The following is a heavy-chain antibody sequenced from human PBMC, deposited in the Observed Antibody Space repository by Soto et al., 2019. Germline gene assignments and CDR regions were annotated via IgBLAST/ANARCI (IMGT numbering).Heavy chain of an antibody. D-gene: IGHD6-13*01. V-gene: IGHV4-31*03. CDR3: ARVKSSWYASYFDY. CDR1: GGSISSGGYY. J-gene: IGHJ4*02. Sequence: QVQLQESCPGLVKPSQTLSLTCTVSGGSISSGGYYWSWIRQHPGKGLEWIGYIYYSGSTYYNPSLKSRVTISVDTSKNQFSLKLSSVTAADTAVYYCARVKSSWYASYFDYWGQGTLVTVSS. CDR2: IYYSGST.